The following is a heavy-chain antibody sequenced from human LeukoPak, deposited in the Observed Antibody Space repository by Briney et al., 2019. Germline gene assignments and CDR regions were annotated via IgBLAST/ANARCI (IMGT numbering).Heavy chain of an antibody. V-gene: IGHV4-59*01. CDR2: IYYSGST. Sequence: SETLSLTCTVSGGSISSYYWSWIRQPPGKGLEWIGYIYYSGSTDYNPSLKSRVTISVVTSKNQFSLKLSSVTAADTAVYYCARDQVGLWSQGIGYWGQGTLVTVSS. CDR1: GGSISSYY. J-gene: IGHJ4*02. CDR3: ARDQVGLWSQGIGY. D-gene: IGHD5-18*01.